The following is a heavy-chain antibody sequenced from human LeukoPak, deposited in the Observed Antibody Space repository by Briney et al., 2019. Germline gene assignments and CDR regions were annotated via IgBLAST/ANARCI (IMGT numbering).Heavy chain of an antibody. J-gene: IGHJ5*01. CDR3: AKHNWNYDS. D-gene: IGHD1-1*01. CDR1: GFTFDDYS. CDR2: ISGDGGTT. V-gene: IGHV3-43*02. Sequence: GGSLRLSCAASGFTFDDYSMHWVRQATGKGLEWVSLISGDGGTTYYADSVKGRFTISRDNSKNSLYLQMSSLRTEDTALYYCAKHNWNYDSWGQGTLVTVSS.